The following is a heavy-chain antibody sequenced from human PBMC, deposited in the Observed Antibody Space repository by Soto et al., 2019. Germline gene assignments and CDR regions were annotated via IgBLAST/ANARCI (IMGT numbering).Heavy chain of an antibody. CDR3: ARVLLWFGEKRYYYYGMDV. Sequence: GGSLRLSCAASGFTVSNDWMYWVRQAPGKGLEWVSLIKSGGNTYYADSVEGRFTISRDNSKNTVYLQMNSLRAEDTAVYYCARVLLWFGEKRYYYYGMDVWGQGTTVTVSS. V-gene: IGHV3-66*01. J-gene: IGHJ6*02. CDR1: GFTVSNDW. CDR2: IKSGGNT. D-gene: IGHD3-10*01.